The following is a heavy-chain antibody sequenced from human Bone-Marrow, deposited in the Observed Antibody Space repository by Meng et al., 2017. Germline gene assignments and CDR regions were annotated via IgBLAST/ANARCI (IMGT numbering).Heavy chain of an antibody. D-gene: IGHD4-11*01. CDR1: GGSFSGYY. CDR3: ARGPTTMAHDFDY. Sequence: QGQLHQWGAGLLKPSETLSLTGAVEGGSFSGYYWSWIRQPPGKGLEWIGEINHSGSTNYNPSRESRATISVDTSQNNLSLKLSSVTAADSAVYYCARGPTTMAHDFDYWGQGTLVTVSS. V-gene: IGHV4-34*01. CDR2: INHSGST. J-gene: IGHJ4*02.